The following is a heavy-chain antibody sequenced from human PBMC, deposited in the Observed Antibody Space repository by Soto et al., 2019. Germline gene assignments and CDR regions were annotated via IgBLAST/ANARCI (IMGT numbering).Heavy chain of an antibody. Sequence: PGESLKISCKGSGYSFTTYWIGWVRQMPGKGLEWMGIIYPGDSDTRYSPSFQGQVTISADKSISTAYLQWSSLKASDTAMYYCARLKNYGSGSYYNVIDYWGQGTLVTVSS. D-gene: IGHD3-10*01. CDR1: GYSFTTYW. V-gene: IGHV5-51*01. CDR2: IYPGDSDT. CDR3: ARLKNYGSGSYYNVIDY. J-gene: IGHJ4*02.